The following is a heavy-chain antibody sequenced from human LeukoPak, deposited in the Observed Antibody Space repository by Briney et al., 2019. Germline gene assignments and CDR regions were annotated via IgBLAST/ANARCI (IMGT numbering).Heavy chain of an antibody. Sequence: GASVKVSCKASGGTFSSYSISWVRQAPGQGLEWMGGIIPILGTANYAQKLQGRVTMTTDTSTSTAYMELRSLRSDDTAVYYCARDYYDSSGYFPWGQGTLVTVSS. J-gene: IGHJ5*02. CDR2: IIPILGTA. V-gene: IGHV1-69*10. CDR3: ARDYYDSSGYFP. CDR1: GGTFSSYS. D-gene: IGHD3-22*01.